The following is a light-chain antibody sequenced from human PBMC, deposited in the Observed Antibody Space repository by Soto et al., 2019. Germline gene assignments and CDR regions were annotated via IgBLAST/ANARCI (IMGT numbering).Light chain of an antibody. Sequence: EIVMTQSPGTLSVSTEEGATLSCRASAGVDWNLACYQEKPGHAPRLLIFGASSRPTGIPDSFSGSGSGTVFSLTISSLQSEDFAVYYWQQYDSWPLTFGGETKVQI. CDR1: AGVDWN. V-gene: IGKV3D-15*01. CDR2: GAS. CDR3: QQYDSWPLT. J-gene: IGKJ4*01.